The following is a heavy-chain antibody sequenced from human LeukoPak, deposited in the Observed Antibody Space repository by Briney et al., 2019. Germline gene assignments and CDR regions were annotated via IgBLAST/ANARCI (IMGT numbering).Heavy chain of an antibody. Sequence: GGSLRLSCAVSGFTFSSYAMSWVRQAPGKGLEWVSGISSSGGSTYYADSVKGRFTISRDNSKNTLYLQMNSLRAEDTAVYYCARVNQGDSFYFDYWGQGTLVTVSS. J-gene: IGHJ4*02. CDR3: ARVNQGDSFYFDY. CDR1: GFTFSSYA. D-gene: IGHD2-21*02. V-gene: IGHV3-23*01. CDR2: ISSSGGST.